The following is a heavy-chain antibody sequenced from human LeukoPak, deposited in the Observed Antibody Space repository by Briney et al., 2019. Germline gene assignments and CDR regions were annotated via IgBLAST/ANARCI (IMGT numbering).Heavy chain of an antibody. V-gene: IGHV3-30*02. Sequence: GGSLRLSCAASGFTFSRYGLHWVRQAPGKGLEGVAFIRDDGSTRYYADSVKGRFTVSRDNSKNTLYLQMNSLRAEDTAVYYCAKEGRGYTYGPYFEYWGQGTLVTVSS. CDR1: GFTFSRYG. CDR3: AKEGRGYTYGPYFEY. J-gene: IGHJ4*02. CDR2: IRDDGSTR. D-gene: IGHD5-18*01.